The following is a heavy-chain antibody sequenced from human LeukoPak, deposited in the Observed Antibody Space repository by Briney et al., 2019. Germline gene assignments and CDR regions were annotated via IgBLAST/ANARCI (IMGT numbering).Heavy chain of an antibody. V-gene: IGHV4-59*01. D-gene: IGHD5-18*01. CDR1: GGSISSYY. J-gene: IGHJ3*02. CDR3: ASGYSYGPYAFDI. Sequence: SETLSLTCTVYGGSISSYYWSWIRQPPGKGLEWNGYISYSGSTNYNPSLKSRVTISVDTSKNLFSLKLSSVTAADTAVYYCASGYSYGPYAFDIWGQGTMVTVSS. CDR2: ISYSGST.